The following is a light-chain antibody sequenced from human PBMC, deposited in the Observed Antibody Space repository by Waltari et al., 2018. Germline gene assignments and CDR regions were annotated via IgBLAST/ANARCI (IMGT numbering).Light chain of an antibody. CDR3: QQYYSTPPT. J-gene: IGKJ3*01. Sequence: DIVMTQSPDSLAVSLGERATINCKSSQSVLYSSNNKNYLAWYQQKPGQPPKLLIYWASTPESGVPDRFSGSGFGTDFAHTISSLQAEDVAVYYCQQYYSTPPTFGPGTKVDIK. V-gene: IGKV4-1*01. CDR1: QSVLYSSNNKNY. CDR2: WAS.